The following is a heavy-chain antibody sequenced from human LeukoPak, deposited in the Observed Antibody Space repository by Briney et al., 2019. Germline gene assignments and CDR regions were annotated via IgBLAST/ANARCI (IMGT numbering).Heavy chain of an antibody. CDR2: IIPIFGTA. Sequence: SVKVSCKASGGTFSSYAISRVRQAPGQGLEWMGGIIPIFGTANYAQKFQGRVTITTDESTSTAYMELSSLRSEDTAVYYCGRSGNYDILTGRYYYYYMDVWGKGTTVTVSS. J-gene: IGHJ6*03. CDR1: GGTFSSYA. D-gene: IGHD3-9*01. CDR3: GRSGNYDILTGRYYYYYMDV. V-gene: IGHV1-69*05.